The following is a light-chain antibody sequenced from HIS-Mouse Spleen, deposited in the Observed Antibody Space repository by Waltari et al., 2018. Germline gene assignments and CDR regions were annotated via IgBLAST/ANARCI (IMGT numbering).Light chain of an antibody. V-gene: IGLV3-21*02. CDR1: NIGSKS. CDR2: DDS. CDR3: QVWDSSSDHYVV. J-gene: IGLJ2*01. Sequence: SYVLTQPPSVSVAPGQTARITCGGNNIGSKSVHWYQQKPGQAPVLVVYDDSDRPSGIRERFSGSNSGNTATRTISRVEAGDEADYYCQVWDSSSDHYVVFGGGTKLTVL.